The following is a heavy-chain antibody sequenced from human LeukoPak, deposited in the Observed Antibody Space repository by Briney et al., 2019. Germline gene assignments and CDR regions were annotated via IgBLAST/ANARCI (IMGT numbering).Heavy chain of an antibody. D-gene: IGHD2/OR15-2a*01. Sequence: PGGSLRVFCAASGFTFSRYWMHWVRQAPGKGLVWVSRNNSDGSSTIYADSVKGRFTISRDNAKNTVVLQMNSLNAEDTAVYYCATRGAQYYEYWGQGTVVTVSS. CDR1: GFTFSRYW. CDR2: NNSDGSST. CDR3: ATRGAQYYEY. J-gene: IGHJ4*02. V-gene: IGHV3-74*01.